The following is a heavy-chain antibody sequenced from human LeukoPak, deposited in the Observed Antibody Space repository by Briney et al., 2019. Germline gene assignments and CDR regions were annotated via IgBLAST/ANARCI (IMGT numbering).Heavy chain of an antibody. CDR3: ARDVNWNYCDY. V-gene: IGHV3-21*01. J-gene: IGHJ4*01. Sequence: GGSLRLSCAASGFTFSSYSMNWVRQAPGKGLEWVSFISTSSSYIYYADSAKGRFTISRDNAKNSLYLQMNSLRAEDTAVYYCARDVNWNYCDYWGHGTLVTVSS. CDR1: GFTFSSYS. CDR2: ISTSSSYI. D-gene: IGHD1-20*01.